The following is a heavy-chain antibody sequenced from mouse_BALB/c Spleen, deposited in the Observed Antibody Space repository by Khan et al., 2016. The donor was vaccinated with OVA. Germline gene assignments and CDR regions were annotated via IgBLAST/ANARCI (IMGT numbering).Heavy chain of an antibody. CDR3: VTYYYGSSSYFAY. V-gene: IGHV14-3*02. CDR1: GFNIKDTY. CDR2: IDPANGNT. J-gene: IGHJ2*01. D-gene: IGHD1-1*01. Sequence: VQLQQSGAELVKPGASVKLSCTLSGFNIKDTYMHWVKQRPEQGLEWIGRIDPANGNTKYDPKFQGKATITADTSSNTAYLQLSSLTSEDTAVYYCVTYYYGSSSYFAYWGQGTTLTVSS.